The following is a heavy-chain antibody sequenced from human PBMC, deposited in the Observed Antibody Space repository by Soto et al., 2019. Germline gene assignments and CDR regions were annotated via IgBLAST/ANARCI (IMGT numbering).Heavy chain of an antibody. Sequence: GGSLRLSCAASGFTFSSAWMSWVRQAPGKGLEWVGRIKSKTDGGTTDYAAPVKGRFTISRDDSKNTLYLQMNSLKTEDTAVYYCTTGLYGDYVLLNYWGQGTLVTVSS. V-gene: IGHV3-15*01. D-gene: IGHD4-17*01. CDR1: GFTFSSAW. CDR2: IKSKTDGGTT. CDR3: TTGLYGDYVLLNY. J-gene: IGHJ4*02.